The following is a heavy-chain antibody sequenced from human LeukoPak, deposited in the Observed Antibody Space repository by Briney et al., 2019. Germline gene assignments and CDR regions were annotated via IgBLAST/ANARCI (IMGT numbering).Heavy chain of an antibody. V-gene: IGHV3-33*01. Sequence: PGRSLRLACAASGFTFSSYGMHWVRQAPGKGLEWVAVIWSDGSKKYYAESVKGRFIISRDNSKNTLYLQMNSLTVEDTAVFYCARDLGHCSGDSCYSWYYSDYWGQGTLVTVSS. CDR2: IWSDGSKK. J-gene: IGHJ4*02. CDR1: GFTFSSYG. D-gene: IGHD2-15*01. CDR3: ARDLGHCSGDSCYSWYYSDY.